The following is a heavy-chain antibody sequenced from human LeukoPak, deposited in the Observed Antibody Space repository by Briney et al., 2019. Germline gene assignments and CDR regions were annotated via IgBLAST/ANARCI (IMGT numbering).Heavy chain of an antibody. CDR2: IWYDGSNK. CDR3: AKDPYHYDSSGYSDY. V-gene: IGHV3-33*06. J-gene: IGHJ4*02. D-gene: IGHD3-22*01. Sequence: PGGSLRLSCAASGFTFSSYGMHWVRQAPGKGLEWVAVIWYDGSNKYYADSVKGRFTISRDNSKNTLYLQMNSLRAEDTAVYYCAKDPYHYDSSGYSDYWGQGTLVTASS. CDR1: GFTFSSYG.